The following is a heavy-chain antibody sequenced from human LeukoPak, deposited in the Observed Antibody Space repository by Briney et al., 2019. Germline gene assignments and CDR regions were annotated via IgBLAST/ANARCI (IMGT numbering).Heavy chain of an antibody. CDR2: INPSGGST. Sequence: ASVKVSCKASGYTFTSYYMHWVRQAPGQGLEWMGIINPSGGSTSYAQKFQGRVTMTRDTFTSTVYMELSSLRSEDTAVYYCARVGQLDPRAFDIWGQGTMVTVSS. V-gene: IGHV1-46*01. CDR1: GYTFTSYY. J-gene: IGHJ3*02. CDR3: ARVGQLDPRAFDI. D-gene: IGHD6-13*01.